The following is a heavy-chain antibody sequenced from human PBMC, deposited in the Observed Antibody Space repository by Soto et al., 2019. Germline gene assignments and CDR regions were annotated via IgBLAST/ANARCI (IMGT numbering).Heavy chain of an antibody. CDR2: ISSSSSYI. CDR3: ARDIIAAPYGMDV. D-gene: IGHD6-13*01. V-gene: IGHV3-21*01. CDR1: GFTFSSYS. Sequence: PGGSLRLSCAASGFTFSSYSMNWVRQAPGKGLEWVSSISSSSSYIFYADSLKGRFTISRDNAKNSLYLQMNSLRAEDTAVYYCARDIIAAPYGMDVWGQGTTVTVSS. J-gene: IGHJ6*02.